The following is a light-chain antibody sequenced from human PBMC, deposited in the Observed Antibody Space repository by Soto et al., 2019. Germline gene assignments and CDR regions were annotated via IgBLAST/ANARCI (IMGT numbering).Light chain of an antibody. Sequence: EFVLTQSPATLSLSPGERATLSCRASQSVSSYLAWYQQKPGQAPRLLINGASSRATGIPDRFSGSGSGTDFTLTISRLEPEDFAVYYCQLYGASPKTFGQGTKVDIK. V-gene: IGKV3-20*01. CDR1: QSVSSY. CDR2: GAS. J-gene: IGKJ1*01. CDR3: QLYGASPKT.